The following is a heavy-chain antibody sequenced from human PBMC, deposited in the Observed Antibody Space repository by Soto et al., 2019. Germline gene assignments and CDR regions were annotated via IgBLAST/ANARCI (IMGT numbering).Heavy chain of an antibody. D-gene: IGHD2-8*01. J-gene: IGHJ6*02. CDR3: ARLSRYCTNGVCYTGGHYYYGMDV. CDR1: GYSFTSYW. CDR2: IYPGDSDT. Sequence: PGESLKISCKGSGYSFTSYWIGWVCQMPGKGLEWMGIIYPGDSDTRYSPSFQGQVTISADKSISTAYLQWSSLKASDTAMYYCARLSRYCTNGVCYTGGHYYYGMDVWGQGTTVTVSS. V-gene: IGHV5-51*01.